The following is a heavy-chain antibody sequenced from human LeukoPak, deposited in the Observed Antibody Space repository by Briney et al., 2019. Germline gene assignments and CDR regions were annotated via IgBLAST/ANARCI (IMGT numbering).Heavy chain of an antibody. J-gene: IGHJ4*02. Sequence: PSETLSLTCTVSGNSISSGDYYWSWIRQPAGKGLEWIGRIYTSGSTTYNPSLKSRVTISGDTSENQFSLKLSSVTAADTAVYYCARVYSSSSFFDYWGQGTLVTVSS. CDR1: GNSISSGDYY. V-gene: IGHV4-61*02. CDR3: ARVYSSSSFFDY. CDR2: IYTSGST. D-gene: IGHD6-6*01.